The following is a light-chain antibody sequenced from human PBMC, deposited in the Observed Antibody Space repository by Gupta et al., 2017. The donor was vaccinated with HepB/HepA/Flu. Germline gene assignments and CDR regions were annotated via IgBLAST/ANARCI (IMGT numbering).Light chain of an antibody. Sequence: IVLTQSPGTRSLSPGERATLSCRASQSVSSSYLAWYQQKPGQAPRLLIYGASSRATGIPDRFSGSGSGTDFTLTISRLEPEDFAVYYCQQYGSSPSFGGGTKVEIK. CDR1: QSVSSSY. CDR3: QQYGSSPS. CDR2: GAS. J-gene: IGKJ4*02. V-gene: IGKV3-20*01.